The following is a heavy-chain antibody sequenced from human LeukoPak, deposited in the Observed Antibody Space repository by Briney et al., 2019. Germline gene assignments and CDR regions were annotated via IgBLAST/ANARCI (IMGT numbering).Heavy chain of an antibody. CDR3: ARHGSYSDY. CDR2: IYYSGST. Sequence: SETLSLTCTVSGGSISSSSYYWGWIRQPPGKGLEWIGSIYYSGSTYYNPSLKSRVTISVDTSKNQFSLKLSSVTAADTAVYYCARHGSYSDYWGQGTLVTVSS. V-gene: IGHV4-39*01. CDR1: GGSISSSSYY. J-gene: IGHJ4*02.